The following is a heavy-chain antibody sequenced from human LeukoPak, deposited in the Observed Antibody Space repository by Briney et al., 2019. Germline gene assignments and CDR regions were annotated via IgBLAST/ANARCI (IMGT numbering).Heavy chain of an antibody. CDR1: GYTFTSYA. CDR3: ARAACSGGSCYPSD. J-gene: IGHJ4*02. D-gene: IGHD2-15*01. Sequence: ASVKVSCKASGYTFTSYAMNWVRQAPGQGLGWMGWINTNTGNPTYAQGFTGRFVFSLDTSVSTAYLQISSLKAEDTAVYYCARAACSGGSCYPSDWGQGTLVTVSS. V-gene: IGHV7-4-1*02. CDR2: INTNTGNP.